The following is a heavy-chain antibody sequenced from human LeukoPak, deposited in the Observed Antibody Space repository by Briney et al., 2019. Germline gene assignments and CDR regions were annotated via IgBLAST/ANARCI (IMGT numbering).Heavy chain of an antibody. CDR3: AGSYSCSSGWYIDY. Sequence: SETLSLTCTVSGGSISSYYWSWIRQPPGKGLEWIGYIYYSGSTNYNPSLKSRVTISVDTSKNQFSLKLSSVTAADTAVYYCAGSYSCSSGWYIDYWGQGTLVTVSS. CDR1: GGSISSYY. V-gene: IGHV4-59*01. D-gene: IGHD6-19*01. J-gene: IGHJ4*02. CDR2: IYYSGST.